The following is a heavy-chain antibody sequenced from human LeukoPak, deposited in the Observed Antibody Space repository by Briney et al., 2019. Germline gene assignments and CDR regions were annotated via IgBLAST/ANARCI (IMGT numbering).Heavy chain of an antibody. Sequence: PSETLSLTCSVSGGCLSSHYWSWIRQPPGKGLELIGHIHDTGSTFYNPSLRGRVTISLDTSNNQFSLKLTSMTAADTAVYYCARFSSGCSTSSCYLTYWGQGTLVTVS. J-gene: IGHJ4*02. CDR3: ARFSSGCSTSSCYLTY. CDR2: IHDTGST. V-gene: IGHV4-59*11. D-gene: IGHD2-2*01. CDR1: GGCLSSHY.